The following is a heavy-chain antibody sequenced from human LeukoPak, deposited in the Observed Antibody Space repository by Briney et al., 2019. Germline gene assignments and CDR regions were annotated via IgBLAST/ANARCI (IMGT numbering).Heavy chain of an antibody. J-gene: IGHJ4*02. CDR2: VYYSGST. CDR1: GGSISSYY. V-gene: IGHV4-59*08. Sequence: SETLSLTCTVSGGSISSYYWSWIRQPPGKGLEWIGYVYYSGSTNYNPSFKSRVTISLDTSKNQFSLKLSSVTAADTAVYYCAAHDSSGYYSGYWGQGTLVTVSS. CDR3: AAHDSSGYYSGY. D-gene: IGHD3-22*01.